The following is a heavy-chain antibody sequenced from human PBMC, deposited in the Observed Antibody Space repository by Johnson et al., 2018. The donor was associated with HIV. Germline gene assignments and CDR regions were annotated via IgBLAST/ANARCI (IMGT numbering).Heavy chain of an antibody. D-gene: IGHD6-13*01. V-gene: IGHV3-23*04. CDR1: GFTFSNNA. CDR3: AKVQLVRTFDAFDI. J-gene: IGHJ3*02. Sequence: VQLVESGGGLVQPGGSLRLSCAASGFTFSNNAMSWVRQAPGKGLEWVAGISGTGDNTYYADSVTGRFTISRDNAKNSLYLQMNSLRAEDTALYYCAKVQLVRTFDAFDIWGQGTMVTVSS. CDR2: ISGTGDNT.